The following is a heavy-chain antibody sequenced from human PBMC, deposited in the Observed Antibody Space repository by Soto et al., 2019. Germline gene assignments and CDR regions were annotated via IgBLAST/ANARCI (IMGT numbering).Heavy chain of an antibody. CDR1: GFIFSDHY. V-gene: IGHV3-72*01. CDR3: IRFSLVGARGGRYFHS. J-gene: IGHJ4*02. CDR2: IKNKANSYTT. Sequence: VQLVESGGGLVQPGGSLRLSCAASGFIFSDHYMDWVHQAPGKGLEWVGRIKNKANSYTTKYAASVKGRFTISRDDSKNSLYPKMKSLKPEEPAAYYCIRFSLVGARGGRYFHSWAAGTLLTVSS. D-gene: IGHD1-26*01.